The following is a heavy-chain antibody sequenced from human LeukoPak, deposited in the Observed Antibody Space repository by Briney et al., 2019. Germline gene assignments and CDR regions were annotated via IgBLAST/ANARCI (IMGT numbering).Heavy chain of an antibody. V-gene: IGHV3-9*03. CDR1: GFTFDDYA. CDR2: ISWNSGSI. Sequence: PGRSLRLSCAASGFTFDDYAMHWVRQAPGKGLEWVSGISWNSGSIGYADPVKGRFTISRDNAKNSLYLQMNSLRAEDMALYYCAKGGVGPAVEGAFDIWGQGTMVTVSS. D-gene: IGHD1-26*01. J-gene: IGHJ3*02. CDR3: AKGGVGPAVEGAFDI.